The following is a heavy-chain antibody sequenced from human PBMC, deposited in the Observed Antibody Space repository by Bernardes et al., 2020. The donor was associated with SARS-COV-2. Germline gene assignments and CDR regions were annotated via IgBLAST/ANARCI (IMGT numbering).Heavy chain of an antibody. CDR2: IYHSGST. CDR3: ARVVSGYECSDY. D-gene: IGHD5-12*01. J-gene: IGHJ3*01. V-gene: IGHV4-4*02. CDR1: GGSISSSNW. Sequence: SETLSLTCAVSGGSISSSNWWSWVRQPPGKGLEWIGEIYHSGSTNYNPSLKSRVTMSVDKSKNQFSLNLISVTAADTAVYYCARVVSGYECSDYWGQGTMVTVSS.